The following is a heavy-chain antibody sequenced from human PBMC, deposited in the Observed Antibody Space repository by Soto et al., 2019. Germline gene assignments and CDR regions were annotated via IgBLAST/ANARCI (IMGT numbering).Heavy chain of an antibody. CDR2: LYWHDDK. CDR1: GFSLSTDDVG. CDR3: ARSKYSTSAFES. Sequence: VAGPTLVNPTQTLTLTCTFSGFSLSTDDVGVGWIRQPPGKALDGLAVLYWHDDKRYSPSLKSRLTITKDTTKNQVLLTMTNMDPVVTATYFCARSKYSTSAFESWGQGAPFPVS. V-gene: IGHV2-5*01. J-gene: IGHJ4*02. D-gene: IGHD2-2*01.